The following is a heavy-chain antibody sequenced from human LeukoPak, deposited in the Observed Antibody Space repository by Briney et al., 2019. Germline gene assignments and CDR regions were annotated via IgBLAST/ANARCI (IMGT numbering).Heavy chain of an antibody. V-gene: IGHV3-23*01. CDR3: AKGVTVTRVYNWFDP. D-gene: IGHD4-17*01. J-gene: IGHJ5*02. CDR2: ISGSGGST. Sequence: GGSPRLSCAASGFTFRSYAMTWVRQAPGKGLDWVSAISGSGGSTYYADSVKGRFTISRDNSKNTLYLQMISLRAEDTAVYYCAKGVTVTRVYNWFDPWGQGTLVTVSS. CDR1: GFTFRSYA.